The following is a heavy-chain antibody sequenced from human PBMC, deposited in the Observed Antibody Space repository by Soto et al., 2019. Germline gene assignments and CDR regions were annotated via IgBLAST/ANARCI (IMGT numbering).Heavy chain of an antibody. Sequence: QVQLQQWGAGLLKPSETLSLTCAVYGGFVTSGSYYWSWLRQPPGKGREWSGEMSHSGGTHFNPSSKSRVTISVDTSKHQLTRKMSSVTAADPALYYCARVERGTATTVVDAFDIWGPGTMVTVS. CDR2: MSHSGGT. CDR3: ARVERGTATTVVDAFDI. CDR1: GGFVTSGSYY. V-gene: IGHV4-34*01. J-gene: IGHJ3*02. D-gene: IGHD1-1*01.